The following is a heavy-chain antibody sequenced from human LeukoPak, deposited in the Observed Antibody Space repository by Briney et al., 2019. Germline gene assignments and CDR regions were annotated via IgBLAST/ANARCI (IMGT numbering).Heavy chain of an antibody. CDR2: INPNSGGT. CDR1: KNMFTGYF. D-gene: IGHD2-2*02. V-gene: IGHV1-2*02. Sequence: ASAKVSCXTSKNMFTGYFMHWVRQAPGQGLEWIGWINPNSGGTLFARRFQGRVTMTRDTSIGATYMELSRLTSDDTALYYCAAQCNDDFCYKRDYMDVWGKGTMVIVSS. J-gene: IGHJ6*03. CDR3: AAQCNDDFCYKRDYMDV.